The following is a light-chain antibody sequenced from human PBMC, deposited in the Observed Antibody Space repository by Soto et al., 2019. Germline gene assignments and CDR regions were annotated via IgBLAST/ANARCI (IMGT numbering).Light chain of an antibody. Sequence: EILMTQSPATLSVSPGERATLSCRASQSVSSNLAWYQQKPGQAPRLLFYGASTRATGIPARCSGSGSGTELTLTISSLQSEDFAVYYCQQYNNWPRTFGQGTKVEIK. CDR3: QQYNNWPRT. J-gene: IGKJ1*01. V-gene: IGKV3-15*01. CDR2: GAS. CDR1: QSVSSN.